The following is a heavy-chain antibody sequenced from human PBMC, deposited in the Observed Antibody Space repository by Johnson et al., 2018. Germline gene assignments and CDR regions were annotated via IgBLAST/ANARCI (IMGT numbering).Heavy chain of an antibody. CDR1: GYSFTRYW. J-gene: IGHJ3*02. CDR2: IYPGDSDT. Sequence: EVQLVESGAEVKKXGESLKISCKGSGYSFTRYWIGWVRQMPGKGLEWMGIIYPGDSDTRYSPSFPGQVTISADTSINPAYLQWSSLKAPDTAMYYCARRKDGYNYDAFDIWGQGTMVTVSS. CDR3: ARRKDGYNYDAFDI. D-gene: IGHD5-24*01. V-gene: IGHV5-51*01.